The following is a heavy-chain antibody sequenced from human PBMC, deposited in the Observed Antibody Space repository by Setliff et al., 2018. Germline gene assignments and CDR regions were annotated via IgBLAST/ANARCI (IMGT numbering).Heavy chain of an antibody. CDR1: GYTFTRYG. Sequence: ASVKVSCKASGYTFTRYGISWVRQAPGQGVEWMGWINPNSGGTNYAQQFQCRVTMTRDLSIGTAYMELSGLRSDDTAVYYCARDPLYRENLSRVFDFWGQGTMVTVSS. V-gene: IGHV1-2*02. J-gene: IGHJ3*01. CDR3: ARDPLYRENLSRVFDF. D-gene: IGHD3-16*02. CDR2: INPNSGGT.